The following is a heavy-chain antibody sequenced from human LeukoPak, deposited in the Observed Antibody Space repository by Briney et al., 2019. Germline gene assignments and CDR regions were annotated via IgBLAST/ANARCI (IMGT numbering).Heavy chain of an antibody. CDR3: ARLSAMLRGPEPIYYFDY. CDR1: GFTFSDTY. V-gene: IGHV3-11*04. CDR2: ISPSGTDI. D-gene: IGHD3-10*01. Sequence: GGSLRLSCAVSGFTFSDTYMTWIRQAPGKGLESLSYISPSGTDISSADSVKGRFTISRDNSKNTLYLQMNSLRAEDTAMYYCARLSAMLRGPEPIYYFDYWGQGTLVTVSS. J-gene: IGHJ4*01.